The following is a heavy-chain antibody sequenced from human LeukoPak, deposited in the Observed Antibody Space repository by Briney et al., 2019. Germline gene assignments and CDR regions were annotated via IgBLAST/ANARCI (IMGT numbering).Heavy chain of an antibody. D-gene: IGHD5-18*01. CDR1: GFTFSSYA. Sequence: PGGSLRLSCAASGFTFSSYAMSWVRQAPGKGLEWVSAISGSGGSTYYADSVKGRFTISRDNSKNTLYLQMNSLRAEDTAVYYCAQGYYSYGPAYNDAFDIWGQGTMVTVPS. J-gene: IGHJ3*02. V-gene: IGHV3-23*01. CDR3: AQGYYSYGPAYNDAFDI. CDR2: ISGSGGST.